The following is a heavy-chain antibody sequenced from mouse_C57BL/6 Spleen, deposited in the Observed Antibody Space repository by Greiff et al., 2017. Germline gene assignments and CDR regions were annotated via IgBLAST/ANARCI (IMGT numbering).Heavy chain of an antibody. V-gene: IGHV1-15*01. CDR1: GYTFTDYE. D-gene: IGHD4-1*01. CDR3: TRLTGAGYFDY. CDR2: IDPETGGT. Sequence: QVQLKQSGAELVRPGASVTLSCKASGYTFTDYEMHWVKQTPVHGLEWIGAIDPETGGTAYNQKFKGKAILTADKSSSTAYMELRSLTSEDSAVYYCTRLTGAGYFDYWGQGTTLTVSS. J-gene: IGHJ2*01.